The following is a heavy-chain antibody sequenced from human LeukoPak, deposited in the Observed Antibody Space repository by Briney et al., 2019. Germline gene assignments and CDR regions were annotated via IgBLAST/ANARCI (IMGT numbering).Heavy chain of an antibody. CDR1: GGTFSSYA. CDR3: ARAITMVRGTYYFDY. D-gene: IGHD3-10*01. CDR2: IIPILGIA. J-gene: IGHJ4*02. V-gene: IGHV1-69*04. Sequence: SVKVSCKASGGTFSSYAISWVRQAPGQGLEWMGRIIPILGIANYAQKFQGRVTITADKSTSTAYMELSSLRSEDTAVYYCARAITMVRGTYYFDYRGQGTLVTVSS.